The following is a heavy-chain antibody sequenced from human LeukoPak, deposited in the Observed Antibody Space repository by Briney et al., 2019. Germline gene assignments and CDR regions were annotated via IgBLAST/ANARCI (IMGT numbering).Heavy chain of an antibody. D-gene: IGHD2-2*01. Sequence: PGRSLRLSCAASGFTFSSYGMHWVRQAPGKGLEWVAVIWYDGSNKYYADSVKGRFTISRDNSKNTLYLQMNSLRAEDTAVYYCARDPCSSTSCYLDFDYWGQGTLVTVSS. J-gene: IGHJ4*02. V-gene: IGHV3-33*01. CDR3: ARDPCSSTSCYLDFDY. CDR1: GFTFSSYG. CDR2: IWYDGSNK.